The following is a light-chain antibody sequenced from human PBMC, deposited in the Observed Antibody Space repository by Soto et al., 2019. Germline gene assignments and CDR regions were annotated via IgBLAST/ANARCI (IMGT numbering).Light chain of an antibody. V-gene: IGKV3-11*01. CDR1: QSVSSY. CDR3: QQRSNWPPT. J-gene: IGKJ5*01. CDR2: DAS. Sequence: EIVLRQSPATLSLSPGERATLSCRASQSVSSYLAWYQQKPGQAPRLLLYDASNRATGIPARFSGSGSGTDFTLTISSLEPEDFAVYYCQQRSNWPPTFGQGTRLEIK.